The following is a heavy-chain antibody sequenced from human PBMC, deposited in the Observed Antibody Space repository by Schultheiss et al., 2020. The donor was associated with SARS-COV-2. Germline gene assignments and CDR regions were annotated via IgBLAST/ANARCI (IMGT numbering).Heavy chain of an antibody. CDR1: GYTFTSYY. J-gene: IGHJ6*03. D-gene: IGHD3-3*01. CDR2: INPSGGST. CDR3: ATGVGSGYLPYYYYMDV. Sequence: ASVKVSCKASGYTFTSYYMHWVRQAPGQGLEWMGIINPSGGSTSYAQKFQGRVTMTRDTSTSTVYMELSSLRAEDTAVYYCATGVGSGYLPYYYYMDVWGKGTTVTVSS. V-gene: IGHV1-46*01.